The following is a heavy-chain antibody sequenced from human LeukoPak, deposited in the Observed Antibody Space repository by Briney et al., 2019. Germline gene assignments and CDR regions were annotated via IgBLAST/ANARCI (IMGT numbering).Heavy chain of an antibody. J-gene: IGHJ6*02. CDR2: ISGSGGST. V-gene: IGHV3-23*01. CDR3: AKEILEGYCSSTSCSTYYYYGMDV. CDR1: GFTFSSYA. Sequence: GGSLRLSCAASGFTFSSYAMSWVRQAPGKGLEWVSAISGSGGSTYYADSVKGRFTISRDNSKNTLYLQMNSLRAEDTAVYYCAKEILEGYCSSTSCSTYYYYGMDVWGQGTTVTVSS. D-gene: IGHD2-2*01.